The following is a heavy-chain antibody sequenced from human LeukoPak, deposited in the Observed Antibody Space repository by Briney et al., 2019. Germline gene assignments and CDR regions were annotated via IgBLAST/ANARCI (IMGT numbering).Heavy chain of an antibody. CDR2: IYTSGST. CDR1: GYSISSGYY. J-gene: IGHJ6*03. Sequence: PSETLSLTCTVSGYSISSGYYWGWTRQPPGKGLEWIGRIYTSGSTNYNPSLKSRVAMSVDTSKSQFSLKLRSATAADTAVYYCARDRTYYYDILTGPHLRFMDVWGKGTTVTISS. CDR3: ARDRTYYYDILTGPHLRFMDV. V-gene: IGHV4-38-2*02. D-gene: IGHD3-9*01.